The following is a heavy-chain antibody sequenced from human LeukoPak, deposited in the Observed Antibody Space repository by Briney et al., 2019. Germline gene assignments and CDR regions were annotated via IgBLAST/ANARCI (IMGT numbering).Heavy chain of an antibody. CDR3: ARDPGYSYGFFAFDI. Sequence: ASVKVSCTASGYTFTGYYMHWVRQAPGQGLEWMGWINPNSGGTNYAQKFQGWVTMTRDTSISTAYMELSRLRSDDTAVYYCARDPGYSYGFFAFDIWGQGTMVTVSS. CDR1: GYTFTGYY. V-gene: IGHV1-2*04. J-gene: IGHJ3*02. D-gene: IGHD5-18*01. CDR2: INPNSGGT.